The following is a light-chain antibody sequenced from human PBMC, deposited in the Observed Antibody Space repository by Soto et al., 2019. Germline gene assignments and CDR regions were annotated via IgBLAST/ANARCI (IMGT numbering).Light chain of an antibody. CDR3: QQRSDWPLT. CDR2: DAS. V-gene: IGKV3-11*01. J-gene: IGKJ4*01. CDR1: QSVSSY. Sequence: EIVLTQSPTTLSLSPGERATLSSRASQSVSSYFAWYQQKPGQTPRLLIYDASTRAAGIPARFSGSGSGTDFTLTISSLEPADFAVYYCQQRSDWPLTFGGGTKVEIK.